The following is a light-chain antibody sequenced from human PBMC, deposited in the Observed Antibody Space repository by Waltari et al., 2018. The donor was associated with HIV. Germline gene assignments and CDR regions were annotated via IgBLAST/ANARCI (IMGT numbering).Light chain of an antibody. J-gene: IGKJ3*01. CDR3: QQANSIPFT. V-gene: IGKV1-12*02. CDR2: GAV. Sequence: IQMTQSPSSVSATVGDRVTITCRASQDVGSWLVWYQQRPGKAPKLLIHGAVSLQSGVPSRFSGRGSGTDFTLTIRSLQPEDYATYFCQQANSIPFTFGPGTKVDIK. CDR1: QDVGSW.